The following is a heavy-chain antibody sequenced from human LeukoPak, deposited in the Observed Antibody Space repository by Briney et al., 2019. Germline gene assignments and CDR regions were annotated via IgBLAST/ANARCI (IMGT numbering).Heavy chain of an antibody. J-gene: IGHJ4*02. CDR1: GYTSTTYY. CDR3: ARGRPGSGWSFDY. Sequence: GASVKVSCKASGYTSTTYYMHWVRQAPGQGLEWMGIINPSGGTTNYAQKFQGRVTMTRDTSTTTVYMELSSLRSEDTAVYYCARGRPGSGWSFDYWGQGTLVTVSS. D-gene: IGHD6-19*01. V-gene: IGHV1-46*01. CDR2: INPSGGTT.